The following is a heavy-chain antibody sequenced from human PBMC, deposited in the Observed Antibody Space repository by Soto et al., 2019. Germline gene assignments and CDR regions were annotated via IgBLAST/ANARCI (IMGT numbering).Heavy chain of an antibody. V-gene: IGHV3-30*18. CDR1: GFIFSNYG. Sequence: QVQLVESGGGVVQPGKSLRLSCAASGFIFSNYGMHWVRQAPGKGLEWVALISFDGKNRNYADSVKGRFTIYRDNPKNKLYLEMNSLRPEDTAFYYCAKRGGVVGGSEHPFFEYWGQGTLVTVSS. D-gene: IGHD2-15*01. CDR2: ISFDGKNR. CDR3: AKRGGVVGGSEHPFFEY. J-gene: IGHJ4*02.